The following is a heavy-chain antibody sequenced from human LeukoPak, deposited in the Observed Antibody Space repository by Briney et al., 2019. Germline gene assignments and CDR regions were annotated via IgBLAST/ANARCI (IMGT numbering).Heavy chain of an antibody. CDR1: GGSISSGGYS. CDR2: IYHSGRT. Sequence: ASETLLLTCAVSGGSISSGGYSRSWMRQPPGKGLEWIGYIYHSGRTYYNPSLKSRVTISVDRSKNQFSLKLSSVTAADTAVYYCASHNMATYGMDVWGQGTTVTVSS. V-gene: IGHV4-30-2*01. CDR3: ASHNMATYGMDV. J-gene: IGHJ6*02. D-gene: IGHD5-24*01.